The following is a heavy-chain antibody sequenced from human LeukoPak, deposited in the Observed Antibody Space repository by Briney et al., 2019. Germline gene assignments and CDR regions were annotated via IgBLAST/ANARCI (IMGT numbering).Heavy chain of an antibody. Sequence: GASVKVSCKASGYTFTSYDINWVRQATGQGLEWMGWMNPNSGNTGYVQKFQGRVTMTRNTSISTAYTELSSLRSEDTAVYYCARGIAAAGRESLDYWGQGTLVTVSS. CDR3: ARGIAAAGRESLDY. CDR1: GYTFTSYD. V-gene: IGHV1-8*01. CDR2: MNPNSGNT. D-gene: IGHD6-13*01. J-gene: IGHJ4*02.